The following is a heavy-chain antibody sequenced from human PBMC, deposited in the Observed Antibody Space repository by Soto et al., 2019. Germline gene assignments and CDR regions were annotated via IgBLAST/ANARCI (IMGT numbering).Heavy chain of an antibody. V-gene: IGHV4-39*01. CDR3: ARLSKFTKSPRDY. CDR2: VYYTGGT. CDR1: GGSLSSRSNY. Sequence: SETLSLTCTVSGGSLSSRSNYWGWVRRPPGKGLEWIGSVYYTGGTYYNPSLKSRVAISIDMSKNQFSLELSFVTAADTAVYYCARLSKFTKSPRDYWGQGILVTVSS. D-gene: IGHD3-3*01. J-gene: IGHJ4*02.